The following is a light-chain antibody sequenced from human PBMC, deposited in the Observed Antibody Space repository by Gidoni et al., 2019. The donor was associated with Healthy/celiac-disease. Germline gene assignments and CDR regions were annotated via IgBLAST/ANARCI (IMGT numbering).Light chain of an antibody. CDR1: SSDIGDYDY. CDR2: EVS. V-gene: IGLV2-8*01. Sequence: QSALPQPPSASGSPGQSVTISCTGASSDIGDYDYVSWYQHNPGNAPKLMIYEVSLRPSGVPDRFSGSKSGNTASLTVSVLQAEDDADYHCSSYAGTNNYVFGTGTKVTVL. CDR3: SSYAGTNNYV. J-gene: IGLJ1*01.